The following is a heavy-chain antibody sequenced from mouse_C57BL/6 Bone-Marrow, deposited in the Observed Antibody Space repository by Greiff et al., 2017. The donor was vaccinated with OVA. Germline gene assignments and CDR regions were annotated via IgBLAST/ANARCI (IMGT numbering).Heavy chain of an antibody. V-gene: IGHV12-3*01. J-gene: IGHJ4*01. Sequence: VQLVESGPGLVKPSQSLFLTCSITGFPITSGYYWIWIRQSPGKPLEWMGYITHSGETFYNPSLQSPISITRETSKNQFFLQLNSVTTEDTAMYYCAGDRSGHYYYYGSSYAMDYWGQGTSVTVSS. CDR2: ITHSGET. D-gene: IGHD1-1*01. CDR3: AGDRSGHYYYYGSSYAMDY. CDR1: GFPITSGYY.